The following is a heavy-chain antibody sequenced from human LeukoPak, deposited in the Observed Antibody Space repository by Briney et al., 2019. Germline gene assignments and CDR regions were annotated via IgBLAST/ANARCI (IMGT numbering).Heavy chain of an antibody. D-gene: IGHD3-16*01. J-gene: IGHJ4*02. CDR1: GFTFRSYS. V-gene: IGHV3-48*04. CDR3: ARDVGPHYVDY. CDR2: ISIRGTTR. Sequence: PGGSLRLSCAASGFTFRSYSMNWVRQAPGKGLEWVAYISIRGTTRYYADSVKGRFAISRDSAKNSLFLQMNSLRAEDTAVYYCARDVGPHYVDYWGQGTLVTVSS.